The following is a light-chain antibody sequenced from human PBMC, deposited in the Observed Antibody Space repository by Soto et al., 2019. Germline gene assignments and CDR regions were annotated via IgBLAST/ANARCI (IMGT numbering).Light chain of an antibody. CDR1: QSVSNY. CDR3: TQRTNWRNT. CDR2: DAS. Sequence: EVVLTQSPATLSLSRGERATLSCRASQSVSNYLAWYQQKPGQAPRLLIYDASNRAPGIPARFSGSGSGTDVTLTISSLEPEDFAVYYCTQRTNWRNTFCPGTKV. V-gene: IGKV3-11*01. J-gene: IGKJ3*01.